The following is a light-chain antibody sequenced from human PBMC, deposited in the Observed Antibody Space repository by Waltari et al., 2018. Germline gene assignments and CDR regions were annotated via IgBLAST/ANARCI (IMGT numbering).Light chain of an antibody. CDR3: MQGTPWPLLT. CDR1: QSLVHSDGNTY. Sequence: VVMTQSPLHLPVTLGPPASISCRSSQSLVHSDGNTYLNGFQQRPGQPPRRRMYKVSNRDSGVPDRFTGSGSGTDATLKISRVEAEDVGVYYCMQGTPWPLLTFGGGTKVEIK. J-gene: IGKJ4*01. CDR2: KVS. V-gene: IGKV2-30*02.